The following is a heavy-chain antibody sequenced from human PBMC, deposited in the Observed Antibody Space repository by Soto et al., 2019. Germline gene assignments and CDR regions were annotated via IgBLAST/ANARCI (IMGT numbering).Heavy chain of an antibody. Sequence: QLQLQESGPGLVKPSETLSLTCTVSGGSISSSSYYWGWIRQPPGKGLEWIGSIYYAGNTYYTPSLAIRVTISVDTSKNQFSLKLSSGTAADTAVYYCAREGGRYCSGGSCQVDYWGQGTLVTVSS. D-gene: IGHD2-15*01. V-gene: IGHV4-39*02. J-gene: IGHJ4*02. CDR1: GGSISSSSYY. CDR3: AREGGRYCSGGSCQVDY. CDR2: IYYAGNT.